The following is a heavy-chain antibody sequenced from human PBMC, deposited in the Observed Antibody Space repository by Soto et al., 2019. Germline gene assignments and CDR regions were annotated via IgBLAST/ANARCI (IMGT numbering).Heavy chain of an antibody. V-gene: IGHV1-8*02. D-gene: IGHD6-6*01. CDR1: RYTFTSYD. CDR3: AKGVSSSSKTYDY. J-gene: IGHJ4*01. Sequence: SVKVSSKASRYTFTSYDINSVQQAPGQGLEWMGWMNPKSGNTGYAQKFQGRVTMTRDASISTAYMELSSLRSEDTAVYYCAKGVSSSSKTYDYWGHGTLVTVSS. CDR2: MNPKSGNT.